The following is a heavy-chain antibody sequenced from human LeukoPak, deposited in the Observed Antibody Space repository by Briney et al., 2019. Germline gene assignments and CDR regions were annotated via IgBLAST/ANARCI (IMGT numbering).Heavy chain of an antibody. CDR3: ARDPHIAAAGPPSGYFDY. D-gene: IGHD6-13*01. CDR2: IYTSGCT. Sequence: SQTLSLTCTVSGASISSYYWSWIRQPAGKGLEWIGRIYTSGCTNYNPSLKSRVTMSVDTSKNQFSLKLSSVTAADTAVYYCARDPHIAAAGPPSGYFDYWGQGTLVTVSS. J-gene: IGHJ4*02. V-gene: IGHV4-4*07. CDR1: GASISSYY.